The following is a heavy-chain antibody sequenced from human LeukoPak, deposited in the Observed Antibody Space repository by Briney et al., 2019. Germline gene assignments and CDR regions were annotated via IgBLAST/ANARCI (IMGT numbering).Heavy chain of an antibody. J-gene: IGHJ5*02. D-gene: IGHD6-19*01. CDR2: FSGSGGST. CDR3: ARTIYSSAGGFDP. CDR1: GFTFSSYA. V-gene: IGHV3-23*01. Sequence: GGSLRLSCAASGFTFSSYAMSWVRQAPGKGLECISGFSGSGGSTYYADSVKGRFTISRDNAKNSLYLQMNSLRAEDTAVYYCARTIYSSAGGFDPWGQGTLVTVSS.